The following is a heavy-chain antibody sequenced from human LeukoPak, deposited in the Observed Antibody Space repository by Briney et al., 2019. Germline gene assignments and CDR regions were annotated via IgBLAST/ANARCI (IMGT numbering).Heavy chain of an antibody. Sequence: ASVTVSCKASGGTFSSYAISWVRQAPGQGLEWMGGIIPIFGTANYAQKFQGRVTITSDKSTSTAYMELSSLRSEDTAVYYCALGQGRSRYGYFDYWGQGTLVTVSS. D-gene: IGHD5-12*01. CDR3: ALGQGRSRYGYFDY. CDR2: IIPIFGTA. V-gene: IGHV1-69*06. J-gene: IGHJ4*02. CDR1: GGTFSSYA.